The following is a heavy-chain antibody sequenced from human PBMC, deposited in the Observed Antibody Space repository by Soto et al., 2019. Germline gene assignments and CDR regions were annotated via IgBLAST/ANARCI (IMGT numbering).Heavy chain of an antibody. Sequence: SETLSLTCTVSGGSVSSGSYYWSWIRQPPGKGLEWIGYIYYSGSTNYNPSLKSRVTISVDTSKNQFSLKLSSVTAADTAVYYCEREILTIDAFDIWGQGTMVTVSS. D-gene: IGHD3-3*01. J-gene: IGHJ3*02. CDR2: IYYSGST. CDR1: GGSVSSGSYY. CDR3: EREILTIDAFDI. V-gene: IGHV4-61*01.